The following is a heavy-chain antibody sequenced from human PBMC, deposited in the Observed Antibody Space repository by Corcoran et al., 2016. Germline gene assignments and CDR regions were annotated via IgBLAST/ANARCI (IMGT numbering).Heavy chain of an antibody. CDR2: IIPMFGTA. CDR3: ARDGSHYGGSYPFDY. CDR1: GGTFSSYA. Sequence: QVQLVQSGAEVKKPGSSVKVSCKASGGTFSSYAISWVRQAPGQGLEWMGGIIPMFGTANYAQKFQGRVKITADKSTNTGYMELSSLRSEDTAVYYCARDGSHYGGSYPFDYWGQGTLVTVSS. V-gene: IGHV1-69*06. J-gene: IGHJ4*02. D-gene: IGHD1-26*01.